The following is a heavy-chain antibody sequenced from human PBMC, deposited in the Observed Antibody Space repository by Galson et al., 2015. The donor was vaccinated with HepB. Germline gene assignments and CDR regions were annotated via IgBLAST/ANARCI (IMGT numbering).Heavy chain of an antibody. J-gene: IGHJ5*02. CDR2: ISGSGTNT. Sequence: SLRLSCAVSEFSFSEFYMTWIRQAPGKGLEWVCYISGSGTNTNYADSVKGRFTVSRDNVKKSLYLQMNSLRAEDTAMYYCAKAAGWFDPLGQGILVTVSS. CDR1: EFSFSEFY. V-gene: IGHV3-11*01. CDR3: AKAAGWFDP.